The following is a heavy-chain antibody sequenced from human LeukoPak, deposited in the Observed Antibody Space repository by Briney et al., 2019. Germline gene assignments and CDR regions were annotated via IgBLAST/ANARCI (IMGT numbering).Heavy chain of an antibody. J-gene: IGHJ5*02. V-gene: IGHV3-33*01. CDR2: IWYDGSNK. CDR1: GFTFSSYG. D-gene: IGHD6-6*01. CDR3: ARDRVSYSSSGFDP. Sequence: GGSLRLSCAASGFTFSSYGMHWVRQAPGKGLEWVAVIWYDGSNKYYADSVKGRFTISRDNSKNTLYLQMNSLRAVDTAVYYCARDRVSYSSSGFDPWGQGTLVIVSS.